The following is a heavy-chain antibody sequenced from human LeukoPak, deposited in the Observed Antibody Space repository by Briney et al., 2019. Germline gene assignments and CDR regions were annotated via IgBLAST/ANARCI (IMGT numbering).Heavy chain of an antibody. CDR1: GFTFSSYS. Sequence: PGGSLRLSCAASGFTFSSYSMNWVRQAPGKGLEWVSFISSSSSYIYYADSVKGRFTISRDNAKNSLYLQMNSLRAEDTAVYYCARGEWSSSPFDYWGQGTLVTVSS. J-gene: IGHJ4*02. CDR2: ISSSSSYI. D-gene: IGHD6-6*01. CDR3: ARGEWSSSPFDY. V-gene: IGHV3-21*01.